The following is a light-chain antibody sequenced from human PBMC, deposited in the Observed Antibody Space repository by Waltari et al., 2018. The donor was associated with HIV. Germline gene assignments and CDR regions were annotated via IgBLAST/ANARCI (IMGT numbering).Light chain of an antibody. Sequence: EIVLTQSPATLSVSPGERVTLPCRARQRIGSYLAWFQQKPGQVPSLLIYERSVRATGIPARFSGSGSGTEFTLTIGSLQYEDCAVYFCHQYSDWPFSFGQGTKLDIK. CDR2: ERS. V-gene: IGKV3-15*01. CDR3: HQYSDWPFS. CDR1: QRIGSY. J-gene: IGKJ2*03.